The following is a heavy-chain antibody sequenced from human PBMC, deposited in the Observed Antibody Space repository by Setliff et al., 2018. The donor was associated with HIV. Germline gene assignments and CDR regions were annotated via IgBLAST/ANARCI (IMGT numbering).Heavy chain of an antibody. CDR1: GGSFSGYY. J-gene: IGHJ4*02. CDR3: ASGIGY. Sequence: SETLSLTCAVYGGSFSGYYWSWIRQPPGRGLEWIGEINHSGSTNYNPSLESRVTISVDTSKNQFSLKLSSVTAADTAVYYCASGIGYWGQGTLVTVSS. D-gene: IGHD3-22*01. CDR2: INHSGST. V-gene: IGHV4-34*01.